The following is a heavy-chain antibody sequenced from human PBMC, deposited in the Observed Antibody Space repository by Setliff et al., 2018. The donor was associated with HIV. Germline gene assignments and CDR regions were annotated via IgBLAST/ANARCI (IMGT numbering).Heavy chain of an antibody. V-gene: IGHV4-4*02. CDR1: GGSISSSNW. CDR3: ARRESYYDILTGPAFDAFDI. J-gene: IGHJ3*02. CDR2: IYHSGST. Sequence: PSETLSLTCAVSGGSISSSNWWSWVRQPPGKGLEWIGEIYHSGSTNYNPSLKSRVTISVDKSKNQFSLKLSSVTAADTAVYYCARRESYYDILTGPAFDAFDIWGQGTMVTVSS. D-gene: IGHD3-9*01.